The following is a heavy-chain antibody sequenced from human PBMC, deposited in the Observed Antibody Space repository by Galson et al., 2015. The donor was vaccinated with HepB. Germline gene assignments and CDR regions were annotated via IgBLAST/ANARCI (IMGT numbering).Heavy chain of an antibody. J-gene: IGHJ4*02. V-gene: IGHV3-30*03. CDR1: GFTFSSYG. Sequence: SLRLSCAASGFTFSSYGMHWVRQAPGKGLEWVAVISYDGSNKYYADSVKGRFTISRDNSKNTLYLQMNSLRAEDTAVYYCATEIVPASGVIDYWGQGTLVTVSS. CDR3: ATEIVPASGVIDY. D-gene: IGHD2-2*01. CDR2: ISYDGSNK.